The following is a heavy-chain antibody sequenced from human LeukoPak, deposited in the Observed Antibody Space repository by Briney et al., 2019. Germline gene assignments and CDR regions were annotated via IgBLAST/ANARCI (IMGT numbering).Heavy chain of an antibody. CDR2: IKHDGSEK. CDR1: GFDLSAYW. J-gene: IGHJ4*02. CDR3: ARGPKTIISL. V-gene: IGHV3-7*01. Sequence: RSGGSLRLSCAASGFDLSAYWMSWVRQAPGKGLEWVANIKHDGSEKYYVDSVKGRFTISRDNAKNSLYLQMNSLKVEDTALYYCARGPKTIISLGGQGTLVTVSS. D-gene: IGHD5-24*01.